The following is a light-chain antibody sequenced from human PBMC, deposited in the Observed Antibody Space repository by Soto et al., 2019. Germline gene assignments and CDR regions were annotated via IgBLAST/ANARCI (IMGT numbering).Light chain of an antibody. J-gene: IGKJ1*01. CDR3: QQYNSYSALT. CDR1: QSISSW. V-gene: IGKV1-5*01. CDR2: DAA. Sequence: DIQMTQSPSTLSASVGDRVTITCRASQSISSWLACYQQKPGKAPKLLIYDAASLESGVPSRFSGSGSGTEFTLAIRSLQPYDFATYYCQQYNSYSALTFGQGTKVEIK.